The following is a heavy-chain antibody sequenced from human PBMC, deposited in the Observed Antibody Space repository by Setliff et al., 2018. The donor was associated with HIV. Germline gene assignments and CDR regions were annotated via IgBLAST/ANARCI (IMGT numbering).Heavy chain of an antibody. V-gene: IGHV4-4*08. Sequence: SETLSLTCAVYGGSFSGYYWSWIRQPPGKGLEWIGHIYTSGSTNYNPSLKSRVTISVDTSKNQFSLKLSSVTAADTAVYYCARSRITIFGVVTLFDYWGQGTLVTVSS. CDR1: GGSFSGYY. J-gene: IGHJ4*02. CDR3: ARSRITIFGVVTLFDY. D-gene: IGHD3-3*01. CDR2: IYTSGST.